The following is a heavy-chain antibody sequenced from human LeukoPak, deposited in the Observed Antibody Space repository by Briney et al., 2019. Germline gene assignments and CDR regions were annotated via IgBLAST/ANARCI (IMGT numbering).Heavy chain of an antibody. J-gene: IGHJ4*02. CDR3: ARGKRGYSGYDFTEVIDY. CDR2: ISAYNGNT. CDR1: GYTFTSYG. Sequence: ASVKVSCKASGYTFTSYGISWVRQAPGQGLEWMGWISAYNGNTNYGQKLQGRVTMTTDTSTSTAYMELRSLRSGDTAVYYCARGKRGYSGYDFTEVIDYWGQGTLVTVSS. D-gene: IGHD5-12*01. V-gene: IGHV1-18*04.